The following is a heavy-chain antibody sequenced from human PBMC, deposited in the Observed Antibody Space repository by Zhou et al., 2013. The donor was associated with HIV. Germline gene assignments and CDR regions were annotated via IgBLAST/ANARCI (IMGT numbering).Heavy chain of an antibody. V-gene: IGHV1-69*14. CDR1: GGAFSSFV. CDR3: ARDRLGSSAIGAFDI. D-gene: IGHD2-2*01. CDR2: FTPVFGTP. Sequence: QVQLVQSGAEVKKPGSSVRVSCKASGGAFSSFVINWVRLAPGQGLEWMGIFTPVFGTPTYAQKFQGRVTFTADKSTSTVYMDLSLKGDDTAVYFCARDRLGSSAIGAFDIWGQGTLVTVSA. J-gene: IGHJ3*02.